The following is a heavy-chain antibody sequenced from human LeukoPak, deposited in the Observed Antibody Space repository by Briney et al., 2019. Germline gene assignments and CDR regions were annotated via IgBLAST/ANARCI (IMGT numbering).Heavy chain of an antibody. D-gene: IGHD2-21*02. CDR1: GFIFSNYW. J-gene: IGHJ4*02. CDR3: TTSLPHIVEVTTSDGGN. Sequence: GGSLRLSCAGSGFIFSNYWMHWVRQAPGKGLMWVSRIKTDGTTTYYADSVKGRFTISRDNAGNSLYLQMNSLRAEDTAVYYCTTSLPHIVEVTTSDGGNWGQGTLVTVSS. CDR2: IKTDGTTT. V-gene: IGHV3-74*01.